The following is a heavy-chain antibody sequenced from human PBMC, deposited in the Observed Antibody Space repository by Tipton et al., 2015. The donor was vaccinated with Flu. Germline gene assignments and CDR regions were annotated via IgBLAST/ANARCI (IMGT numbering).Heavy chain of an antibody. J-gene: IGHJ4*02. V-gene: IGHV4-38-2*02. CDR2: IHRSGST. CDR1: GESMGINYY. D-gene: IGHD1-26*01. Sequence: LRLSCSVSGESMGINYYWGWIRQSPGEGLEWVGNIHRSGSTYYNPSLKSRVTMSVGTSKNHFSLRLTSVTAADTAIYYCARGSGSWDYWGQGTLVTVSS. CDR3: ARGSGSWDY.